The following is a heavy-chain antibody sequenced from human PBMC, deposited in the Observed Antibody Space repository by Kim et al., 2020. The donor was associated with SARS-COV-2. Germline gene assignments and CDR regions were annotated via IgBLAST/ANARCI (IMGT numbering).Heavy chain of an antibody. D-gene: IGHD3-16*02. CDR1: GFTFDDYA. J-gene: IGHJ4*02. CDR3: AKDINPIINYWGSYRFTDYGFDY. CDR2: ISGDGGST. V-gene: IGHV3-43*02. Sequence: GGSLRLSCAASGFTFDDYAMHWVRQAPGKGLEWVSLISGDGGSTYYADSVKGRFTISRDNSKNSLYLQMNSLRTEDTALYYCAKDINPIINYWGSYRFTDYGFDYWGQGTLVTVSS.